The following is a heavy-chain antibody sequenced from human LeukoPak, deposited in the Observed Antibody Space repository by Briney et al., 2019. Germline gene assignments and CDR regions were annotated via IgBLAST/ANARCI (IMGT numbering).Heavy chain of an antibody. D-gene: IGHD3-22*01. CDR3: ARAPPPYDSSGYDY. J-gene: IGHJ4*02. CDR2: INPNSGGT. V-gene: IGHV1-2*04. CDR1: GYTITSYY. Sequence: GASVKVSCKASGYTITSYYMHWVRQAPGQGLEWMGWINPNSGGTNYAQKFQGWVTMTRDTSISTAYMELSRLRSDDTAVYYCARAPPPYDSSGYDYWGQGTLVTVSS.